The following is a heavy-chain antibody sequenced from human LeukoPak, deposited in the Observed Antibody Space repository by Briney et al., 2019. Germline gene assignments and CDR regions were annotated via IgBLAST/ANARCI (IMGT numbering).Heavy chain of an antibody. CDR1: GYIFTDYA. CDR3: ARGRWSATTASYYLDF. V-gene: IGHV1-3*01. CDR2: INAGNGNT. J-gene: IGHJ4*02. Sequence: ASVKVSCRASGYIFTDYAILWVRQATGQRLEWPGWINAGNGNTKYSQNFQGRVTLTGDTSATTASMEMNSLRSEDTALYYCARGRWSATTASYYLDFWGLGTLVTVSS. D-gene: IGHD2-21*02.